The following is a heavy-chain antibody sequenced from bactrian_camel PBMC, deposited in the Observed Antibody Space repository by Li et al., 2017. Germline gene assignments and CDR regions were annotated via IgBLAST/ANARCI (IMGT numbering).Heavy chain of an antibody. CDR3: AANRWHSCRPEQNYNY. CDR1: GYTYNRNC. CDR2: IYTGSGNT. V-gene: IGHV3S40*01. D-gene: IGHD7*01. J-gene: IGHJ4*01. Sequence: VQLVESGGGSVQAGASLRLSCAASGYTYNRNCMAWFRQAPGKEREGVARIYTGSGNTYYADSVKGRFTISLDNAKNTVYLQMNSLKPEDTAMYYCAANRWHSCRPEQNYNYWGRGTQVTVS.